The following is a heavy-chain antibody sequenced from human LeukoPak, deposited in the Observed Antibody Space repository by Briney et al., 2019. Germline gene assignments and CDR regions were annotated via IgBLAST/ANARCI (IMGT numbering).Heavy chain of an antibody. Sequence: GGSLRLSCAASGFTFSSYAMSWVRQAPGKGLEWVSAISGSGGSTYYADSVKGRFTISRDNAKNSLYLQMNSLRAEDTAVYYCASSITVLRGLRFYYMDVWGKGTTVTISS. CDR3: ASSITVLRGLRFYYMDV. CDR2: ISGSGGST. J-gene: IGHJ6*03. D-gene: IGHD3-10*01. V-gene: IGHV3-23*01. CDR1: GFTFSSYA.